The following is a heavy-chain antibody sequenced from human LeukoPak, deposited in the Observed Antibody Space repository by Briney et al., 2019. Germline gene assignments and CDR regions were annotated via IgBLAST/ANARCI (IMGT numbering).Heavy chain of an antibody. V-gene: IGHV1-8*01. Sequence: ASVKVSCKASGYTFTSYDINWVRQATGQGLEWMGWMNPNSGNTGYAQKFQGRVTMTRNTSISTAYMELSSLRSEDTAVYYRARGLGSWGSHRYYYWGQGTLVTVSS. J-gene: IGHJ4*02. CDR2: MNPNSGNT. D-gene: IGHD3-16*02. CDR1: GYTFTSYD. CDR3: ARGLGSWGSHRYYY.